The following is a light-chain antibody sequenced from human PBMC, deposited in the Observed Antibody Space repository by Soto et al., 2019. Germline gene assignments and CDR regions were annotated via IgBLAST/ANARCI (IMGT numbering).Light chain of an antibody. CDR1: QTINNY. J-gene: IGKJ5*01. CDR2: DAS. CDR3: QQYETLPT. V-gene: IGKV1-33*01. Sequence: DIQMTQSPSSVAASVGDRVTITWQASQTINNYLNWYQQKPGRAPXXLIYDASNLEAGVPSRFRGSGSGTDFTFTISRLQPEDIATYYCQQYETLPTFGQGTRLEIK.